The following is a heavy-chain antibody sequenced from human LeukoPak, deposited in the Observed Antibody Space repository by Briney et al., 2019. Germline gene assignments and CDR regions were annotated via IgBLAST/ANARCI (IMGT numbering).Heavy chain of an antibody. J-gene: IGHJ5*02. CDR2: MSSCGSTI. CDR3: ARDLGGSGRYNWFDP. V-gene: IGHV3-11*01. Sequence: PAGSLTLSCAASGFTFSDYYMSWIRQAPGKGLEWDSYMSSCGSTIYYADSVKGRFTISRDNAKNSLYLQMNSLRAEDTAVYYCARDLGGSGRYNWFDPWGQGTLVTVSS. D-gene: IGHD3-10*01. CDR1: GFTFSDYY.